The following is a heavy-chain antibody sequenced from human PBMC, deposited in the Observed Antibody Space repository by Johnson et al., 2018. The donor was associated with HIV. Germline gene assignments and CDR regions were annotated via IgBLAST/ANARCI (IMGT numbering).Heavy chain of an antibody. CDR1: GFTFSDYY. D-gene: IGHD3-10*01. V-gene: IGHV3-11*04. CDR2: ISSSGSTK. CDR3: ATSEGYGSGSPNAFDI. Sequence: QVQLVESGGGLVKPGGSLRLSCAASGFTFSDYYMSWIRQAPGKGLEWVSYISSSGSTKYYTDSLKGRLTISRDNAKNSLYLLMNSLRAEDTAVYYCATSEGYGSGSPNAFDIWGQGTMVTVSS. J-gene: IGHJ3*02.